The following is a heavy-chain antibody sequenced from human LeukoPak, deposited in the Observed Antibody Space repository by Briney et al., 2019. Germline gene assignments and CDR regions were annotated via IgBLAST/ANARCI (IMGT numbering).Heavy chain of an antibody. CDR1: GFTFSGSA. CDR3: TRKLDSGPFDY. V-gene: IGHV3-73*01. CDR2: IRSKGNSYAT. J-gene: IGHJ4*02. Sequence: AXSGFTFSGSAMHWVRQASGKGLEWVGGIRSKGNSYATAYAASEKGRFTISRDDSKNTAYLQMNSLKTEDTAVYYCTRKLDSGPFDYWGQGTLVTVSS. D-gene: IGHD1-26*01.